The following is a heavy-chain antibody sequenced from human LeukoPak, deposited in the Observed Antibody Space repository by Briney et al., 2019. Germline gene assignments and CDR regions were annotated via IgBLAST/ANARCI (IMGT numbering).Heavy chain of an antibody. J-gene: IGHJ6*03. CDR1: GGTFSSYA. Sequence: GASVKVSCKASGGTFSSYAISWVRQAPGQGLERMGGIIPIFGTANYAQKFQGRVTITADESTSTAYMELSSLRSEDTAVYYCARASSLTSTIFGVATRDYYYMDVWGKGTTVTVSS. D-gene: IGHD3-3*01. CDR2: IIPIFGTA. V-gene: IGHV1-69*13. CDR3: ARASSLTSTIFGVATRDYYYMDV.